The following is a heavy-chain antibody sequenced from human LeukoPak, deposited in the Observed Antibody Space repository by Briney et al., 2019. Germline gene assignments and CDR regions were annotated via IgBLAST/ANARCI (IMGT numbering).Heavy chain of an antibody. V-gene: IGHV4-59*01. J-gene: IGHJ4*02. CDR2: IYYSGST. CDR1: GGSISSYH. Sequence: SETPSLTCTVSGGSISSYHWSWIRQPPGKGLEWIGYIYYSGSTNYDPSLKSRVTISVDTSKNQFSLKLSSVTAADTAVYYCARIPDNSGWEIYFDYWGQGTLVTVSS. D-gene: IGHD6-19*01. CDR3: ARIPDNSGWEIYFDY.